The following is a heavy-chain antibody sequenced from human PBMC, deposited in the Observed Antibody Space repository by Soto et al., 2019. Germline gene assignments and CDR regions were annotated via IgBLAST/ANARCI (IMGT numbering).Heavy chain of an antibody. CDR1: GYPFTEYY. Sequence: GPGVKKPGASGTVSCKASGYPFTEYYVSWLRQAPGQGPEWMGWSNPKNGSTDSIQKVQGRVPLTVDTSRSTAFLPLTGLRPDDTAAYYCARDQVLERGRLAFWGQGTLLSVSS. D-gene: IGHD3-3*02. CDR3: ARDQVLERGRLAF. CDR2: SNPKNGST. J-gene: IGHJ4*02. V-gene: IGHV1-18*01.